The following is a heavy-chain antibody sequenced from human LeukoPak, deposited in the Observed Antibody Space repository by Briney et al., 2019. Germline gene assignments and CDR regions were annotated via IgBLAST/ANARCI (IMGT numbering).Heavy chain of an antibody. V-gene: IGHV3-30*18. Sequence: RSGGSLRLSCAASGFTFSSYWMNWARQAPGKGLEWVAVISSDGGTKYYADSVKGRFTLSRDNSRNTLDLQMNSLGPEDTAVYYCAKEYDSGGYGAYFDYWGQGTLVTVSS. D-gene: IGHD3-10*01. CDR2: ISSDGGTK. CDR3: AKEYDSGGYGAYFDY. CDR1: GFTFSSYW. J-gene: IGHJ4*02.